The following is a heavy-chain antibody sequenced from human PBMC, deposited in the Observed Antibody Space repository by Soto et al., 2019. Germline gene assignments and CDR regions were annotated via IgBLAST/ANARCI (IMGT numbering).Heavy chain of an antibody. J-gene: IGHJ4*02. CDR2: ISYDGSNK. V-gene: IGHV3-30*18. CDR1: GFTFSSYG. D-gene: IGHD7-27*01. Sequence: GGSLRLSXAASGFTFSSYGMHWVRQAPGKGLEWVAVISYDGSNKYYADSVKGRFTISRDNSKNTLYLQMNSLRAEDTAVYYCAKTTGDSYWGQGTLVTVSS. CDR3: AKTTGDSY.